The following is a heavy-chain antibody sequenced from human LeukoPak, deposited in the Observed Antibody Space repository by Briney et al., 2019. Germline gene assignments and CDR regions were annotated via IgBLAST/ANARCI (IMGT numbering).Heavy chain of an antibody. CDR3: AREGGQRKFDP. D-gene: IGHD3-16*01. Sequence: SQTLSLTCTVSGGSISRGDYYWSWIRQPPGKGLEWIGYIYYSGSTYYNPSLKRRVTISVDTSKNQFALKLSSVTAADTAVYYCAREGGQRKFDPWGQGTLVTVSS. V-gene: IGHV4-30-4*08. CDR2: IYYSGST. CDR1: GGSISRGDYY. J-gene: IGHJ5*02.